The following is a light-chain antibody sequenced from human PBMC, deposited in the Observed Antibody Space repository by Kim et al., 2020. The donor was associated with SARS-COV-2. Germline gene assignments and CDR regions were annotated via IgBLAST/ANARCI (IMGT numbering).Light chain of an antibody. CDR2: DTS. J-gene: IGKJ2*01. Sequence: SPATLSASVGDRVTITCRASESVGSWLAWYQQRPGTAPKLLIYDTSTLQSGVPSRFSGSGTGTFFTLAISSLQPGDFATYYCQQYQASPYTFGQGTKL. CDR1: ESVGSW. V-gene: IGKV1-5*01. CDR3: QQYQASPYT.